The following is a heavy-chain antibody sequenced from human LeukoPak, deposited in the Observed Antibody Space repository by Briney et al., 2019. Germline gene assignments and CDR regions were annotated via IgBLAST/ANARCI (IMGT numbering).Heavy chain of an antibody. Sequence: PSETLSLTCAVYGGSFSGYYWSWIRQPPGKGLEWIGEINHSGSTNYNPSLKSRVTISVDTSKNQFSLKLSSVTAADTAVYYCARVVTGIPDYWGQGTLVTVSS. J-gene: IGHJ4*02. D-gene: IGHD7-27*01. CDR3: ARVVTGIPDY. CDR2: INHSGST. CDR1: GGSFSGYY. V-gene: IGHV4-34*01.